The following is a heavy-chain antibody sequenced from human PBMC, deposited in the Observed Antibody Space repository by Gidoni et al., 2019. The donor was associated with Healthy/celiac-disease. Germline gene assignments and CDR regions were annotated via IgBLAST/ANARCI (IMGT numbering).Heavy chain of an antibody. CDR2: IRSKAYGGTT. J-gene: IGHJ4*02. CDR3: TGWDYYGSGSHDY. D-gene: IGHD3-10*01. V-gene: IGHV3-49*03. Sequence: EVQLVESGGGLVQPGRSLRLSCTASGFTFGDYAMSWFRQAPGKGLEWVGFIRSKAYGGTTEYAASVKGRFTISRDDSKSIAYLQMNSLKTEDTAVYYCTGWDYYGSGSHDYWGQGTLVTVSS. CDR1: GFTFGDYA.